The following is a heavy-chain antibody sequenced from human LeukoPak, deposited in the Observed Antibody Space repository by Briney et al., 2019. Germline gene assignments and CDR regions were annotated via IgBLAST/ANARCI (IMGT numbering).Heavy chain of an antibody. D-gene: IGHD3-3*01. J-gene: IGHJ3*02. CDR3: ARGRLYYDPDGRAFDI. V-gene: IGHV3-11*04. CDR2: ISGSGTTI. CDR1: GFTLSDYY. Sequence: GGSLRLSCTASGFTLSDYYMSWIRQAPGEGLEWVSKISGSGTTICYADSVKGRFTISRDNAKNSLYLQMNSLRAEDTAVYYCARGRLYYDPDGRAFDIWGQGTMVTASS.